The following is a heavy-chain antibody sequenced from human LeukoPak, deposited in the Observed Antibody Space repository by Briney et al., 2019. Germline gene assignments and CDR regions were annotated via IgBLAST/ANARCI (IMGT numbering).Heavy chain of an antibody. V-gene: IGHV3-30*18. J-gene: IGHJ4*02. CDR3: AKAAVVGVDFDY. CDR1: GFTFSSYG. CDR2: ISYDGSNK. D-gene: IGHD1-26*01. Sequence: GGSLRLSCAASGFTFSSYGMHWVRQAPGKGLEWVAVISYDGSNKYYADSVKGRSTISRDNSKNTLYLQMNSLRAEDTAVYYCAKAAVVGVDFDYWGQGTLVTVSS.